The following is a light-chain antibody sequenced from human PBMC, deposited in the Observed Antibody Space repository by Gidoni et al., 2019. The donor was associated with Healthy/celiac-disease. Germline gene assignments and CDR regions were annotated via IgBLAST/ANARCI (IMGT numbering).Light chain of an antibody. V-gene: IGKV3-20*01. CDR3: QQYGSSPLCS. CDR1: QSVSSSY. Sequence: ELVLTPSPGTLSLSPGERATLSCRASQSVSSSYLAWYQQKPGQAPRLRIYGASSRATGIPDRFSGSGSGTDFTLTISRLEPEDFAVYYCQQYGSSPLCSFGQGTKLEIK. CDR2: GAS. J-gene: IGKJ2*04.